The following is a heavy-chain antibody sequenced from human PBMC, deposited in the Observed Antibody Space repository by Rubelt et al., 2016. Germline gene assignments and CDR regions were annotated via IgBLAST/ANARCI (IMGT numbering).Heavy chain of an antibody. CDR1: GLSFSRYG. D-gene: IGHD3-10*01. CDR3: ANAWGGPYYPEY. Sequence: QVHLVESGGGVVQPGGSLRLSCAASGLSFSRYGMHWVRQAPGKGLEWVTFIRYDGSSTYYADSVKGRFTISRDNSQNTLFRQMDSLGPDDTAVYDCANAWGGPYYPEYWGQGTLVTVSS. J-gene: IGHJ4*02. V-gene: IGHV3-30*02. CDR2: IRYDGSST.